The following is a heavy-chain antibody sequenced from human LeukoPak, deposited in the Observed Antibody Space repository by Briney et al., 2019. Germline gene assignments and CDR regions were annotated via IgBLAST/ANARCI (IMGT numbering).Heavy chain of an antibody. V-gene: IGHV3-53*01. Sequence: AGGSLRLSCAASGFSVSSNDMSWVRQAPGKGLEWVSLIHSGGTRYADSVKGRFTISRDNSKNTLYLQMNSLRAEDTAIYYCAKAPTMFGVVRYMDVWGKGTTVTVSS. CDR1: GFSVSSND. J-gene: IGHJ6*03. CDR3: AKAPTMFGVVRYMDV. D-gene: IGHD3-3*01. CDR2: IHSGGTR.